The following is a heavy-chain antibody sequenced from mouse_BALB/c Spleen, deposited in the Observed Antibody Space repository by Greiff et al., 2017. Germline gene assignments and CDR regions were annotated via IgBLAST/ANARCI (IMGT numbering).Heavy chain of an antibody. CDR1: GDSITSGY. Sequence: EVKLQESGPSLVKPSQTLSLTCSVTGDSITSGYWNWIRKFPGNKLEYMGYISYSGSTYYNPSLKSRISITRDTSKNQYYLQLNSVTTEDTATYYCARSSYDGYYVGYFDVWGAGTTVTVSS. CDR2: ISYSGST. D-gene: IGHD2-3*01. CDR3: ARSSYDGYYVGYFDV. V-gene: IGHV3-8*02. J-gene: IGHJ1*01.